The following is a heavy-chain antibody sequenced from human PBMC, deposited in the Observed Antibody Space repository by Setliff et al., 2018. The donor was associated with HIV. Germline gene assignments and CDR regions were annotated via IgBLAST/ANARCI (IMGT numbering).Heavy chain of an antibody. CDR1: GGSISSSSYF. V-gene: IGHV4-39*01. CDR3: ARHHELTAHGLFDS. CDR2: MYYSGRT. J-gene: IGHJ4*02. D-gene: IGHD1-7*01. Sequence: TSETLSLTCTVSGGSISSSSYFWGWIRQPPGKGLEWIGSMYYSGRTYYNPSLKSRVAISVDTSKKQFSLKLSSVTAADTAVYYCARHHELTAHGLFDSWGQGTLVTVSS.